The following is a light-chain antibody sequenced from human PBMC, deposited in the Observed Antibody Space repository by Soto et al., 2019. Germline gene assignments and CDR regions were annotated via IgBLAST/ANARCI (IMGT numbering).Light chain of an antibody. CDR3: AAWDNSLNGRV. CDR1: SSNIGNNA. J-gene: IGLJ1*01. Sequence: QSVLTQPPSVSEAPRQRVTISCSGSSSNIGNNAVNWYQQLPGKAPKLLIYYDDLLPSGVSDRFSVSKSGTSASLAISGLQSEDEADYYCAAWDNSLNGRVFGTGTKVTVL. V-gene: IGLV1-36*01. CDR2: YDD.